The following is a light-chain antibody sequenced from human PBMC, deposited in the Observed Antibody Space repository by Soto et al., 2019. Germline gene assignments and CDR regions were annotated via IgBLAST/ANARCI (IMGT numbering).Light chain of an antibody. CDR3: SSYTSSSFVV. CDR2: DVS. Sequence: QSALTQPASVSGSPGQSITISCTGTSSDVGGYNYVSWYQQHPGKAPKLMIYDVSNRPSGVSNRFSGSKSGNTASLTISGLQAEHEADYYCSSYTSSSFVVFGGGTKLTVL. V-gene: IGLV2-14*01. CDR1: SSDVGGYNY. J-gene: IGLJ2*01.